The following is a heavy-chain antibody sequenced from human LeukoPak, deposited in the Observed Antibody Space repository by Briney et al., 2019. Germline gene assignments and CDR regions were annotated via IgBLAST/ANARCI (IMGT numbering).Heavy chain of an antibody. Sequence: GGSLRLSCAASGFTFSSYWMSWVRQAPGKGLEWVANIKQDGSEKYYVDSVKGRFTISRDSAKNSLYLQMNSLRAGDTAVYYCARVKEQWLAYFDYWGQGTLVTVSS. J-gene: IGHJ4*02. CDR2: IKQDGSEK. CDR3: ARVKEQWLAYFDY. D-gene: IGHD6-19*01. CDR1: GFTFSSYW. V-gene: IGHV3-7*03.